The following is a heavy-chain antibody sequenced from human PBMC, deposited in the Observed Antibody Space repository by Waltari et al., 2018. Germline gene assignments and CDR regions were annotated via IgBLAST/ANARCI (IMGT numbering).Heavy chain of an antibody. V-gene: IGHV4-38-2*01. CDR3: ARSGKIGAAAGTKDYYYGMDV. CDR1: GYSISSGFF. J-gene: IGHJ6*02. Sequence: QVHLQESGPGLVKPSETLSLSCFVSGYSISSGFFWGWIRQAPGKGLEWIATISYSGASHYSPSLKRRVTIAADASKNLFSLKVTSVTAADTAVYYCARSGKIGAAAGTKDYYYGMDVWGQGTTVTVSS. D-gene: IGHD6-13*01. CDR2: ISYSGAS.